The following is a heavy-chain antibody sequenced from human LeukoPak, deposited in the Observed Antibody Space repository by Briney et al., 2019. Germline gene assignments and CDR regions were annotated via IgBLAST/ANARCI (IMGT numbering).Heavy chain of an antibody. CDR3: ARDRQYSSHNWFDP. D-gene: IGHD6-6*01. CDR2: ISNNGGST. V-gene: IGHV3-23*01. CDR1: GFTFSSYA. J-gene: IGHJ5*02. Sequence: GGSLRLSCAASGFTFSSYAMSWVRQAPGKGLEWVSGISNNGGSTYHADSVKGRFTISRDNSKNTLYLQMNSLRAEDTAVYYCARDRQYSSHNWFDPWGQGTLVTVSS.